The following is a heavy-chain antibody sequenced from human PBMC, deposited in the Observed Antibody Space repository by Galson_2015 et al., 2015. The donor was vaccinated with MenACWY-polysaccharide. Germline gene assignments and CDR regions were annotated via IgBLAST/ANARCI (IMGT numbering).Heavy chain of an antibody. CDR1: GLRFSGSG. CDR2: IQYDGSNK. D-gene: IGHD2-15*01. J-gene: IGHJ3*02. V-gene: IGHV3-33*01. CDR3: AREGSRIVFHAFDI. Sequence: SLRLSCAASGLRFSGSGMHWVRQAPGKGLEWVAVIQYDGSNKVYVDSVKGRFTISRDNSKNILFLEMNSLRAEDTAVYYCAREGSRIVFHAFDIWGQGTMVTVSS.